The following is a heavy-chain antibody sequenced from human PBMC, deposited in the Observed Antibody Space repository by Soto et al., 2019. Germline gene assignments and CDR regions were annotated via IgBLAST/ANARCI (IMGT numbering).Heavy chain of an antibody. CDR2: ISSSSSYI. V-gene: IGHV3-21*01. CDR3: ARGRIRFLEWFIEDY. D-gene: IGHD3-3*01. J-gene: IGHJ4*02. Sequence: EVQLVESRGGLVKPGGPLRLSCAAAGFTFSIYSMNWVRQAPGKGLEWVSSISSSSSYIYYADSVKGRFTISRDNAKNSLYLHMNSLRAEDTAVYYCARGRIRFLEWFIEDYWGQGTLVTVSS. CDR1: GFTFSIYS.